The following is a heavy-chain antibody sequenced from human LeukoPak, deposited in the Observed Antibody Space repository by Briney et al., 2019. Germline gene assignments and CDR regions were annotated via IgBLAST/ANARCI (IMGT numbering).Heavy chain of an antibody. D-gene: IGHD6-13*01. V-gene: IGHV1-2*02. Sequence: GASVKVSCKASGYTFTGYYMHWVRQAPGQGLEWMGWINANSGGTNYAQKFQGRVTMTTDTSTNTAYMELRSLRSDDTAVYYCASDHLSIEATGTRYWGQGTLVTVSS. CDR3: ASDHLSIEATGTRY. J-gene: IGHJ4*02. CDR2: INANSGGT. CDR1: GYTFTGYY.